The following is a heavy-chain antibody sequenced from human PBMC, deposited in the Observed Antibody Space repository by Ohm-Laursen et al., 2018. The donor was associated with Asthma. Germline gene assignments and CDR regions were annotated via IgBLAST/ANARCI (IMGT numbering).Heavy chain of an antibody. V-gene: IGHV4-59*02. CDR3: TKLDWVQSMFDS. D-gene: IGHD3-9*01. J-gene: IGHJ4*02. Sequence: GTLSLTCAVSGASVGDSDWSWVRQPPGREVEFIAYILFRGGANYNPSLKSRVTLSTDTSKNQVSLRLSSVSAADTALYFCTKLDWVQSMFDSWGPGTLVTVFS. CDR2: ILFRGGA. CDR1: GASVGDSD.